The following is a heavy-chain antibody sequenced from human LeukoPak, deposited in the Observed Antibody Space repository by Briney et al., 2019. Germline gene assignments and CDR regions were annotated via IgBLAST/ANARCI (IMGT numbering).Heavy chain of an antibody. CDR1: GGSISSYY. D-gene: IGHD6-6*01. Sequence: SETLSLTCTVSGGSISSYYWSWIRQPPGKGLEWIGEINHSGSTNYNPSLKSRVTISVDTSKNQFSLKLSSVTAADTAVYYCARARGSSSSDYWGQGTLVTVSS. J-gene: IGHJ4*02. V-gene: IGHV4-34*01. CDR3: ARARGSSSSDY. CDR2: INHSGST.